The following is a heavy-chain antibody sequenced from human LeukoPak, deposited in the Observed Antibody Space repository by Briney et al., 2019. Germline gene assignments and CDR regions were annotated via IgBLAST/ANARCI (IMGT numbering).Heavy chain of an antibody. CDR2: IIPIFGTA. V-gene: IGHV1-69*06. CDR1: GGTFSSYA. CDR3: ARAAIGYGGNSGADY. J-gene: IGHJ4*02. Sequence: SVKVSCKASGGTFSSYAISWVRQAPGQGLEWMGGIIPIFGTANYAQKFQGRVTITADKSTSTAYMELSSLRSEDTAVYYCARAAIGYGGNSGADYWGQGTLVTVSS. D-gene: IGHD4-23*01.